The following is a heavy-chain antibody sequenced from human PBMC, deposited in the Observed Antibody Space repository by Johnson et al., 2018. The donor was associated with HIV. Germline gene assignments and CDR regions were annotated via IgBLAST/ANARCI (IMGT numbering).Heavy chain of an antibody. CDR3: AREGRTGPDTFDI. Sequence: MQLVESGGGLVQPGGSLRLSCAASGFTFSSYAMSWVRQAPGKGLEWVSVIYSGSNTYYVDSVKGRFTISRDNAKNSLYLQMNSLRAEDTAVYYCAREGRTGPDTFDIWGQGTMLTVSS. V-gene: IGHV3-23*03. J-gene: IGHJ3*02. CDR1: GFTFSSYA. CDR2: IYSGSNT.